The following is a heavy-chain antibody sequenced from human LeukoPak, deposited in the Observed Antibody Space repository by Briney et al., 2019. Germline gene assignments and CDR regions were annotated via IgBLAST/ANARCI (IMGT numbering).Heavy chain of an antibody. D-gene: IGHD3-10*01. CDR1: GGSFSGYY. J-gene: IGHJ3*02. Sequence: SETLSLTCAVYGGSFSGYYWSWIRQPPGKGLEWIGEINHSESTNYNPSLKSRVTISVDTSKNQFSLKLSSVTAADTAVYYCARGPRGARGAFDIWGQGTMVTVSS. V-gene: IGHV4-34*01. CDR3: ARGPRGARGAFDI. CDR2: INHSEST.